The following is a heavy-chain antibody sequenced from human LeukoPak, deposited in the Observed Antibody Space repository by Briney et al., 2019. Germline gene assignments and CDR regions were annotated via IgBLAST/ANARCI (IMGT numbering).Heavy chain of an antibody. Sequence: NPSETLSLTCAVYGGSFTGYYWRWIRQPPGNGLEWIGEINHSGSTNYNPSPKSRVTISVDTSKNQFSLKLSSVTAADTAVYYCARGRGDSSSWYEEDWFDPWGQGTLVTVSS. CDR2: INHSGST. CDR3: ARGRGDSSSWYEEDWFDP. CDR1: GGSFTGYY. D-gene: IGHD6-13*01. V-gene: IGHV4-34*01. J-gene: IGHJ5*02.